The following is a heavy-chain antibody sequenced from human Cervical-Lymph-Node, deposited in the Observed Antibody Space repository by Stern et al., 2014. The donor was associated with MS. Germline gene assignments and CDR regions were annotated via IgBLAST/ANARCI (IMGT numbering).Heavy chain of an antibody. CDR1: GFNLRNAW. D-gene: IGHD1-1*01. CDR2: SKTKPDRGTT. CDR3: TTVIPQLGTPDY. V-gene: IGHV3-15*01. J-gene: IGHJ4*02. Sequence: MQLVQSGGGFVKPGASLRLSCAVSGFNLRNAWMSWVRQVPGKGLEWVGRSKTKPDRGTTDYAAPVKGRFTISRDDSKNTLYLQMNSRRTEDTAVYYCTTVIPQLGTPDYWGQGTLVTVSS.